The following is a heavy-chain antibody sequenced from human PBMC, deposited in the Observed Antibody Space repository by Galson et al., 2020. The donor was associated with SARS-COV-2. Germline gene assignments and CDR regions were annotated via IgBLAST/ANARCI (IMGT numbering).Heavy chain of an antibody. Sequence: SETLSPPCAVSGYSLSSDFYWGWIRQPPGKGLEWIGNIYHSGSTYYNPSLKSRVTISIDKSKNQFSLKLSSVTAADTAVYYCARPSSSGYYSVWYFDLWGRGTLVTVSS. V-gene: IGHV4-38-2*01. D-gene: IGHD3-22*01. CDR2: IYHSGST. J-gene: IGHJ2*01. CDR1: GYSLSSDFY. CDR3: ARPSSSGYYSVWYFDL.